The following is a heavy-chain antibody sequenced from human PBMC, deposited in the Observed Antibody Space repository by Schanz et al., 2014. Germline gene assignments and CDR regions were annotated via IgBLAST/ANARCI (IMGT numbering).Heavy chain of an antibody. CDR1: GFNFNNYD. Sequence: QVQLVQSGAEVKKPGASVKVSCTASGFNFNNYDINWVRQATGQGLEWMGWISAYNGNTKYPQKLQGRVTMTTDTSTSTAYMALTDLRSDDTAVYYCARDRRFFDRDDLYYFDSWGQGTLVTVS. CDR2: ISAYNGNT. V-gene: IGHV1-18*04. J-gene: IGHJ4*02. D-gene: IGHD3-3*01. CDR3: ARDRRFFDRDDLYYFDS.